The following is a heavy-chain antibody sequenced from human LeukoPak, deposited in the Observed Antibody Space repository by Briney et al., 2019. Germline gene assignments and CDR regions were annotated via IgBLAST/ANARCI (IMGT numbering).Heavy chain of an antibody. J-gene: IGHJ4*02. Sequence: PGGSLRLSCAASGFTFSSYAMSWVRQAPGKGLEWVSAISGSGGSTYYADSVKGRFTISRDNSKNTLYLQMNSLRAEDTAVYYCAKGGAYDILTGYFPYWGQGTLVTVSS. CDR3: AKGGAYDILTGYFPY. CDR2: ISGSGGST. V-gene: IGHV3-23*01. D-gene: IGHD3-9*01. CDR1: GFTFSSYA.